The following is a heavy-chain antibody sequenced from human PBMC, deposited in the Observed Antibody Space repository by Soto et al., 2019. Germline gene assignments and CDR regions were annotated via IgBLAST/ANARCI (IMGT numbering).Heavy chain of an antibody. CDR1: VFTFSKYA. V-gene: IGHV3-23*01. Sequence: EVQLLESGGGLVQPGGSLRLSCADSVFTFSKYAMSWVRQAPGKGLEWVSAISGSGTTTYSADSVRGRFTISRDNSNNMLYLQTDSPSPGDTVLCYCVKFSDETAGRSGWPWSVDSGGQGTLVTVSS. CDR2: ISGSGTTT. J-gene: IGHJ1*01. CDR3: VKFSDETAGRSGWPWSVDS. D-gene: IGHD6-25*01.